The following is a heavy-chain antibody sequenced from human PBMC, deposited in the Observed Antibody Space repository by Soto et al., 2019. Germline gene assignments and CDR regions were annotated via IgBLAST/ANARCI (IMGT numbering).Heavy chain of an antibody. CDR2: IYPGDSDT. D-gene: IGHD6-19*01. Sequence: GESLKISCKGSGYSFTNYWIGWVRQMPGKGLEWMGIIYPGDSDTNYSPSFRGQVAISADKSISTAYLQWSSLKASDTAIYYCTRRLTVAPYYFDYWGQGTLVTVSS. CDR3: TRRLTVAPYYFDY. J-gene: IGHJ4*02. CDR1: GYSFTNYW. V-gene: IGHV5-51*01.